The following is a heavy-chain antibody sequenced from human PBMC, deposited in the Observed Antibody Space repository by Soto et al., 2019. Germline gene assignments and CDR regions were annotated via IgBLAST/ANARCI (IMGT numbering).Heavy chain of an antibody. D-gene: IGHD6-13*01. CDR2: IIPILGIA. Sequence: QVQLVQSGAEVKKPGSSVKVSCKASGGTFSSYTISWVRQAPGQGLEWMGRIIPILGIANYAQKFQGRVTITADKSTSTAYMELSSLRSADTAVYYCARPAAGDGEGFYYYYYGMDVWGQGTTVTVS. CDR3: ARPAAGDGEGFYYYYYGMDV. V-gene: IGHV1-69*02. J-gene: IGHJ6*02. CDR1: GGTFSSYT.